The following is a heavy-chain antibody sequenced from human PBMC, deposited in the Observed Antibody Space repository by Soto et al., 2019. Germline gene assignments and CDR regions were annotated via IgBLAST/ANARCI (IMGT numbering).Heavy chain of an antibody. V-gene: IGHV1-69*08. J-gene: IGHJ6*03. Sequence: QVQLVQSGAEVKKPGSSVKVSCKASGGTFSSYTISWVRQAPGQGLEWMGRIIPILGIANYAQKFKGRVTITADKSTSTAYMELSSLRSEDTAVYYCARDRDIVVVPAATPNYYYMDVWGKGTTVTVSS. CDR1: GGTFSSYT. CDR2: IIPILGIA. D-gene: IGHD2-2*01. CDR3: ARDRDIVVVPAATPNYYYMDV.